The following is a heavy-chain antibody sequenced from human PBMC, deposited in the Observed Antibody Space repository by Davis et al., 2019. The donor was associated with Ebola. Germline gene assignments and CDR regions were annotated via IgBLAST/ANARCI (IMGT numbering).Heavy chain of an antibody. J-gene: IGHJ4*02. D-gene: IGHD3-16*02. CDR3: VRYLWGTYRSFSIDD. Sequence: LETLSLTCTVSGDSISGDSIRTYFWSWIRQPPGKGLEWIGHISDRGTTNYNPSLKSRVTMSVDTSKNQFSLKLTSVTAADTAVYYCVRYLWGTYRSFSIDDWGRGTLVTVSS. CDR2: ISDRGTT. CDR1: GDSISGDSIRTYF. V-gene: IGHV4-61*01.